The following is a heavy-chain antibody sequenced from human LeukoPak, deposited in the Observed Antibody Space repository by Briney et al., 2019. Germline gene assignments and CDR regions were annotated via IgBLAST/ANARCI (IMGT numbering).Heavy chain of an antibody. CDR3: ARGLVTHVGLWNY. J-gene: IGHJ4*02. CDR1: GGSISSSNFY. V-gene: IGHV4-39*07. CDR2: ISYSGST. D-gene: IGHD2-21*02. Sequence: SETLSLTCTVSGGSISSSNFYWGWIRQPPGKGLEWIGTISYSGSTFYSPSLKSRVTISLDTSKNQFSLKLSSVTAADTAVYYCARGLVTHVGLWNYWGQGSLVTVSS.